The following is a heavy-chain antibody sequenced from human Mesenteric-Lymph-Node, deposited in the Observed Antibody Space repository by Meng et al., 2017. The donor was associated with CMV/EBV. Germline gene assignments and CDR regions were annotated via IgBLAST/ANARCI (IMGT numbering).Heavy chain of an antibody. Sequence: GESLKISCAASGFTFSSYWMSWVRQAPGKGLEWVANIKQDGSEKYYVDSVKGRFTISRDNSRNTLYLQMDSLRSEDTAVYYCAKDHWANGWELLGSWGQGTLVTVSS. CDR3: AKDHWANGWELLGS. J-gene: IGHJ4*02. V-gene: IGHV3-7*01. D-gene: IGHD1-26*01. CDR1: GFTFSSYW. CDR2: IKQDGSEK.